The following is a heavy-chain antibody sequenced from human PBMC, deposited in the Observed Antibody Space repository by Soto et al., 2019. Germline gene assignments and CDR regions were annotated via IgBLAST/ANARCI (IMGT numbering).Heavy chain of an antibody. CDR1: GFSFSTSI. CDR3: ARGIASTSLVSFDV. CDR2: ISSTSTNI. Sequence: GGSLRLSCVASGFSFSTSIMHWVRQAPGKGLEWIATISSTSTNIYYAGSVEGRFSISRDNPKNSLFLQMNSLRAEDMAVYYCARGIASTSLVSFDVWGQGTMVTVSS. D-gene: IGHD1-1*01. V-gene: IGHV3-21*04. J-gene: IGHJ3*01.